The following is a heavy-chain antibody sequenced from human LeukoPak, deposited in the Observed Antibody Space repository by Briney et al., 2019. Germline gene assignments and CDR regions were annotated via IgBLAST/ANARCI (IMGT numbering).Heavy chain of an antibody. D-gene: IGHD5-12*01. CDR3: ARDRYSGYDDAFDI. J-gene: IGHJ3*02. Sequence: GGSLRLSCAASGFTFSSYWMSWVRQAPGKGLEWVANIKQDGSEKYYVDSVKGRFTISRDNAKNSLYLQMNSLRAEDTALYYCARDRYSGYDDAFDIWGQGTMVTVSS. V-gene: IGHV3-7*03. CDR2: IKQDGSEK. CDR1: GFTFSSYW.